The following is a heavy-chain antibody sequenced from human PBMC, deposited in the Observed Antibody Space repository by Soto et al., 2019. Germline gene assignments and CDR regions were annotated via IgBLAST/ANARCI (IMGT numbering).Heavy chain of an antibody. D-gene: IGHD2-15*01. J-gene: IGHJ4*02. CDR3: ARDLGPDIVVVVDAKGPFGY. V-gene: IGHV1-18*01. Sequence: ASVKVSCKASGYTFTSYGISWVRQAPGQGLEWMGWISAYNGNTNYAQKLQGRVTMTTDTTTSTANMELRSLRSDDTDVYYCARDLGPDIVVVVDAKGPFGYWGQGTLVTVSS. CDR2: ISAYNGNT. CDR1: GYTFTSYG.